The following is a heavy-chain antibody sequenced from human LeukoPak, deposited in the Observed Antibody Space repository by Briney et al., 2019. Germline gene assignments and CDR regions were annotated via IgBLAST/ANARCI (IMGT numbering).Heavy chain of an antibody. CDR3: ARKYYGSGGGYYFDY. CDR1: GYTFTGYY. Sequence: GASVKVSCKASGYTFTGYYMHWVRQAPGQGLEWMGWINPNSGGTNYAQKFQGRVTMTRDTSISTAYMELSRLRSEDTAVYYCARKYYGSGGGYYFDYWGQGTLVTVSS. CDR2: INPNSGGT. J-gene: IGHJ4*02. D-gene: IGHD3-10*01. V-gene: IGHV1-2*02.